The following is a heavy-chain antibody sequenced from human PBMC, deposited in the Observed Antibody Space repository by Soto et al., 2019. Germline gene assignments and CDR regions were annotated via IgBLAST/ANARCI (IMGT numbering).Heavy chain of an antibody. CDR1: GGSISSGDYY. Sequence: PSETLSLTCTVSGGSISSGDYYWSWIRQPPGKGLEWIGYIYYSGSTYYNPSLTSRVTISVDTSKNQFSLKLSSVTAADTAVYYCARNYDSSRLGYWAQGTLVTASS. CDR3: ARNYDSSRLGY. J-gene: IGHJ4*02. CDR2: IYYSGST. V-gene: IGHV4-30-4*01. D-gene: IGHD3-22*01.